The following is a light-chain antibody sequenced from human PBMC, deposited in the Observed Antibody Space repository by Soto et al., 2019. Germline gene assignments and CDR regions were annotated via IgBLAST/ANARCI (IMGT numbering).Light chain of an antibody. CDR2: DAS. Sequence: EIVLTQSPATLYLSPGERATLSCRASQSVSSYLAWYKQKPGQAPRLLIYDASNRATGIPARFSGSWSGTDFTLTISSLEPEDFAVYYFQQRSNWLTFGGGTKVEIK. J-gene: IGKJ4*01. V-gene: IGKV3-11*01. CDR1: QSVSSY. CDR3: QQRSNWLT.